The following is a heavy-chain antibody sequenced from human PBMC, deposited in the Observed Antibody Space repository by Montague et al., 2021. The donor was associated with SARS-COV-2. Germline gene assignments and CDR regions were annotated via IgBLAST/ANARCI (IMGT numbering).Heavy chain of an antibody. CDR3: ARSRANVPSRPGFDY. CDR2: MYYTGHT. D-gene: IGHD6-6*01. Sequence: SDTLSLTRTVSGASVASGNFYWSWIRQPPGKGLEWIGYMYYTGHTNYNSSLESRVTMPVDPSKNQFSLTLTSVTAADTAVYYCARSRANVPSRPGFDYWGQGALVTVSS. V-gene: IGHV4-61*01. J-gene: IGHJ4*02. CDR1: GASVASGNFY.